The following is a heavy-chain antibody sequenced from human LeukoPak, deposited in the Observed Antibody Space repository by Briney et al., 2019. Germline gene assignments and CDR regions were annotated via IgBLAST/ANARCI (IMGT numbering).Heavy chain of an antibody. Sequence: GASVKVSCKASRYTFTSYGISWVRQAPGQGLEWMGWISAYNGNTNYAQKLQGRVTMTTDTSTSTAYMELRSLRSDDTAVYYCARDSKDPDWDLDAFDIWGQGTMVTVSS. D-gene: IGHD3-9*01. V-gene: IGHV1-18*01. CDR3: ARDSKDPDWDLDAFDI. J-gene: IGHJ3*02. CDR2: ISAYNGNT. CDR1: RYTFTSYG.